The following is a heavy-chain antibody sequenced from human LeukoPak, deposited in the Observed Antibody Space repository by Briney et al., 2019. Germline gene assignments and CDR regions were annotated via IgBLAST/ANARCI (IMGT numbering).Heavy chain of an antibody. J-gene: IGHJ5*02. CDR1: GGSFTDSNW. D-gene: IGHD2-2*01. V-gene: IGHV4-4*02. CDR2: IYHSGST. CDR3: ARGPLIPAAIGCWSDP. Sequence: PSGTLSLTCAVSGGSFTDSNWWSWVRQPPGKGLEWIGEIYHSGSTNYNPSLKSRVTISIDNSKNQFSLKLSSVTAADTAVYYCARGPLIPAAIGCWSDPWGQGTLVTVSS.